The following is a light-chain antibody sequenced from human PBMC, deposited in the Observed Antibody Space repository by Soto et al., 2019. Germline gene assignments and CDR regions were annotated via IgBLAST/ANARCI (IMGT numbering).Light chain of an antibody. Sequence: QSVLTQPASVSGSPGQSITISCTGTSSDVGGYNYVSWYQLHPGKAPKLIIYEVSHRPSGASNHFSGYKSGNTASLTISGLQAEDEADYYCSSYTSTSTPCGFGTGTKVTVL. CDR1: SSDVGGYNY. V-gene: IGLV2-14*01. J-gene: IGLJ1*01. CDR3: SSYTSTSTPCG. CDR2: EVS.